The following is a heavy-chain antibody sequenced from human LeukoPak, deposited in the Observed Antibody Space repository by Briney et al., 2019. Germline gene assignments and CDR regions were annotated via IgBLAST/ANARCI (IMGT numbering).Heavy chain of an antibody. V-gene: IGHV3-74*01. D-gene: IGHD6-13*01. CDR2: INSDRRTT. CDR1: GFTFSNYW. Sequence: GGSLRLSCAASGFTFSNYWMHWVRQAPGKGPVWVSRINSDRRTTSYADSVKGRFTISGDNGKNTLYLQMNSLRVEDTAVYYCARGSSTWHLDYWGQGTLVTVS. J-gene: IGHJ4*02. CDR3: ARGSSTWHLDY.